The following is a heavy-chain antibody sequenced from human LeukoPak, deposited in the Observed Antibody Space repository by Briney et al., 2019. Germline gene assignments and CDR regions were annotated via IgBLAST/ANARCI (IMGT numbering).Heavy chain of an antibody. Sequence: GGSLRLSCAASGFTFTGSAMHWVRQASGKGLEWVGRIRSKANSYATAYAASVKGRFTISRDDSKNTAYLQMNSLKTEDTAVYYCTRRDERLWPYYYYYYGMDVWGQGITVTVSS. D-gene: IGHD5-18*01. CDR2: IRSKANSYAT. J-gene: IGHJ6*02. CDR3: TRRDERLWPYYYYYYGMDV. CDR1: GFTFTGSA. V-gene: IGHV3-73*01.